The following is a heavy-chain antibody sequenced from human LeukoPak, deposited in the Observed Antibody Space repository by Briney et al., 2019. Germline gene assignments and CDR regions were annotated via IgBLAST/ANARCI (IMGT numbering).Heavy chain of an antibody. V-gene: IGHV1-18*01. CDR1: GYTFTSYG. D-gene: IGHD2-2*02. Sequence: ASVKVSCKASGYTFTSYGISWVRQAPGQGLEWMGWISAYNGNTNYAQKLQGRVTMTTDTSTSTAYMELRSLRSDDTAVYYCARVSDIVVVPPAIRYYYMDVWGKGTTVTVSS. CDR3: ARVSDIVVVPPAIRYYYMDV. J-gene: IGHJ6*03. CDR2: ISAYNGNT.